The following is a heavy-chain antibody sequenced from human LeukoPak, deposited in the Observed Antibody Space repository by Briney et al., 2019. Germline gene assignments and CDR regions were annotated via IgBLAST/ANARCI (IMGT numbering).Heavy chain of an antibody. CDR3: ARLSPGARIDFDY. J-gene: IGHJ4*02. CDR2: IKQDESEK. CDR1: GFTFSSYW. D-gene: IGHD1-14*01. V-gene: IGHV3-7*01. Sequence: GGSLRLSCAASGFTFSSYWMSWVRQAPGKGLEWVANIKQDESEKSYVDSVRGRFTMSRDNAKNSLYLQMNSLRAEDTAVYYCARLSPGARIDFDYWGQGTLVTVSS.